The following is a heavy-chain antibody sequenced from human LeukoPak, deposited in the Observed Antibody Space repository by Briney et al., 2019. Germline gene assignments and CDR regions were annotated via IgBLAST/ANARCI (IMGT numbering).Heavy chain of an antibody. Sequence: SETLSLTCTVSGYSISSGYYWGWIRQPPGKGLEWIGSIYHSGSTYYNPSLKGRVTISVDTSKNQFSLNRISVTAADTAYYMDVWGKRTTVTGSS. CDR3: V. CDR2: IYHSGST. V-gene: IGHV4-38-2*02. J-gene: IGHJ6*03. CDR1: GYSISSGYY.